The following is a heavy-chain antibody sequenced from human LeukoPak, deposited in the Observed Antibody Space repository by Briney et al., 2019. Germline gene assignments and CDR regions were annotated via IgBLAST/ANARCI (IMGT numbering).Heavy chain of an antibody. CDR2: IFSSGNT. Sequence: SETLSLTCTVSGGSISNYYWSWIRQPPGKGLEWIAYIFSSGNTNYNPSLKSRVTLSVDTSKNQFSLKLTSVTAADTAVYYCARHPARGQQGYTFDIWGQGTVGTVSP. D-gene: IGHD2-2*02. V-gene: IGHV4-59*08. CDR1: GGSISNYY. CDR3: ARHPARGQQGYTFDI. J-gene: IGHJ3*02.